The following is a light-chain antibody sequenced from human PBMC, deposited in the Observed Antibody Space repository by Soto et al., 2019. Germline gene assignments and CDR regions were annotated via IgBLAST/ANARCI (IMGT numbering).Light chain of an antibody. J-gene: IGKJ5*01. V-gene: IGKV4-1*01. CDR1: QSVLSSSNNKNY. CDR3: QQDSTTSST. Sequence: DIVVTQSPDSLAVSLGERATFNCKSSQSVLSSSNNKNYLAWYLQKPGKPPKLLIYWDSTRESGVPDRFSGTGSGTDFNFTIMSLQAVYVPVHYFQQDSTTSSTLGHGTPLQIK. CDR2: WDS.